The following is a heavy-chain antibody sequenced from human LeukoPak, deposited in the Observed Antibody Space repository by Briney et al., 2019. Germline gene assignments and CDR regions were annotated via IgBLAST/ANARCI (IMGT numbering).Heavy chain of an antibody. J-gene: IGHJ3*01. CDR2: IYHSGST. CDR3: ARGTVVPAARE. CDR1: GYSISSGYY. Sequence: SETLSLTCTVSGYSISSGYYWGWIRQPPGQGLEWIGSIYHSGSTYYNPSLKSRVTISVDTSKNQFSLKLSSVTAADTAVYYCARGTVVPAAREWGQGTMVTVSS. D-gene: IGHD2-2*01. V-gene: IGHV4-38-2*02.